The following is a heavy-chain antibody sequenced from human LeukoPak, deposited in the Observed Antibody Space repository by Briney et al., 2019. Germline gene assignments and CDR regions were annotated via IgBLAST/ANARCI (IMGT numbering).Heavy chain of an antibody. CDR3: ARDYYDSSGSSWFDP. Sequence: GGSLRLSCAASGFTFSSYAMHWVRQAPGKGLEYVSAISSNGGSTYYANSVKGRFTISRDNAKNSLYLQMNSLRAKDTALYYCARDYYDSSGSSWFDPWGQGTLVTVSS. V-gene: IGHV3-64*01. CDR1: GFTFSSYA. CDR2: ISSNGGST. D-gene: IGHD3-22*01. J-gene: IGHJ5*02.